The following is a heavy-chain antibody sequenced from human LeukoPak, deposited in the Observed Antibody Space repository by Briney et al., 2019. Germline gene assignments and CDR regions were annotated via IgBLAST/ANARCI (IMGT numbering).Heavy chain of an antibody. V-gene: IGHV3-74*01. CDR1: GFTFSTYL. D-gene: IGHD6-13*01. J-gene: IGHJ4*02. Sequence: GGSLRLPFAASGFTFSTYLMHLVRPAPGKGLGVVSRINSDGSSTSYADSVKGRFTISRDNSKNTLYLQMNSLRAEDTAVYYCARAFGIAAAGRLDYWGQGTLVTVSS. CDR3: ARAFGIAAAGRLDY. CDR2: INSDGSST.